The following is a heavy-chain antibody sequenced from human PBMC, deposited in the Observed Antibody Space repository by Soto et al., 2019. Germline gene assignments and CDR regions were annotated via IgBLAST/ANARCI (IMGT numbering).Heavy chain of an antibody. J-gene: IGHJ6*02. CDR2: IYPGDSDT. V-gene: IGHV5-51*01. Sequence: PGESLKISCKGSGYSFTSYWIGWVRQMPGKGLEWMGIIYPGDSDTRYSPSFQGQVTISADKSISTAYLQWSSLKASDTAMYYRARQEWLFSDYYYGMDVWGQGTTVTVSS. CDR3: ARQEWLFSDYYYGMDV. CDR1: GYSFTSYW. D-gene: IGHD3-3*01.